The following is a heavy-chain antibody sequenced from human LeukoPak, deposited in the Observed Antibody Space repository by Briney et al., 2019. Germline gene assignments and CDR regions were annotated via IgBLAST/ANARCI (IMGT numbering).Heavy chain of an antibody. J-gene: IGHJ4*02. CDR1: GYTFTSYY. V-gene: IGHV1-46*01. D-gene: IGHD3-10*01. Sequence: GASVKVSCKASGYTFTSYYVNWVRQAPGQGLEWMGLIDSGGGSTRYAQKFQGRVTMTRDTSTSTVYMELSSLRSEDTAVYYCARVYYGSGDYWGQGTLVTVSS. CDR2: IDSGGGST. CDR3: ARVYYGSGDY.